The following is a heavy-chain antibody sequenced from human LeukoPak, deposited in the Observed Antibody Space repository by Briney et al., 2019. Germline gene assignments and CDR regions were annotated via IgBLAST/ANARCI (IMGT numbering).Heavy chain of an antibody. V-gene: IGHV3-11*04. D-gene: IGHD4-17*01. CDR2: ISSSGSTI. CDR1: GFTFSDYY. Sequence: GGSLRLSCAASGFTFSDYYMSWVRQAPGKGLEWVSYISSSGSTIYYADSVKGRFTISRDNAKNSLYLQMNSLRAEDTAVYYCARVAQYDYDTSYYFDYWGQGTLVTVSS. J-gene: IGHJ4*02. CDR3: ARVAQYDYDTSYYFDY.